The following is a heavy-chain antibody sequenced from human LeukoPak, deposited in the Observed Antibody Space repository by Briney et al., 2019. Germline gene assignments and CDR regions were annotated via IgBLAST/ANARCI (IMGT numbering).Heavy chain of an antibody. CDR2: VSGSGGTT. Sequence: GGSLRLSCAASGFTFSSYTISCVRQAPGKGLQWVSAVSGSGGTTYYTNSVKGRFTISRDNSKNTVYLQMDSLRVEDTAVYYCARGKSYYVYWGQGTLVTVSS. V-gene: IGHV3-23*01. J-gene: IGHJ4*02. CDR1: GFTFSSYT. CDR3: ARGKSYYVY. D-gene: IGHD1-26*01.